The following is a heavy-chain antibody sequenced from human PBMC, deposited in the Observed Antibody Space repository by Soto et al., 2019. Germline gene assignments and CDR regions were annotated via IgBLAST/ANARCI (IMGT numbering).Heavy chain of an antibody. CDR2: INHSGST. CDR1: GGSFSGYY. D-gene: IGHD2-21*02. V-gene: IGHV4-34*01. J-gene: IGHJ4*02. CDR3: GKDKITALFDY. Sequence: PSETLSLTCAVYGGSFSGYYCTCIRQPPGTGLEWIGEINHSGSTNYNPSLKSRVTISVDTSKNQFSLKLTSVTAADTAVYYCGKDKITALFDYGGQGTLVT.